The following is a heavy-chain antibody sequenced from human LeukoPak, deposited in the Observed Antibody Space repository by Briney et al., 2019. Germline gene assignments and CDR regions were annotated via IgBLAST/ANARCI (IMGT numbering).Heavy chain of an antibody. CDR1: GGSISTSNYY. Sequence: SETLSLTCTVSGGSISTSNYYWGWLRQPPGTGLEWIGNIFYSGSTYYSPSLKSRVTISVDTSKNQFSLKLSSVTAADTAVYYCARVTVTQYYYYYYYMDVWGKGTTVTVSS. D-gene: IGHD4-11*01. J-gene: IGHJ6*03. CDR2: IFYSGST. V-gene: IGHV4-39*07. CDR3: ARVTVTQYYYYYYYMDV.